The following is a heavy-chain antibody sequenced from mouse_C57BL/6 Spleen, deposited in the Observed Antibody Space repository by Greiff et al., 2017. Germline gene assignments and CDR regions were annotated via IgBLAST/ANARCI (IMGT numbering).Heavy chain of an antibody. CDR2: ISSGGDYI. CDR3: TRGSITTVVEGYFDY. D-gene: IGHD1-1*01. CDR1: GFTFSSYA. J-gene: IGHJ2*01. V-gene: IGHV5-9-1*02. Sequence: EVHLVESGEGLVKPGGSLKLSCAASGFTFSSYAMSWVRQTPEKRLEWVAYISSGGDYIYYADTVKGRITIARDNARNTLYLQMSSLTSEDTAMYYCTRGSITTVVEGYFDYWGQGTTLTVSS.